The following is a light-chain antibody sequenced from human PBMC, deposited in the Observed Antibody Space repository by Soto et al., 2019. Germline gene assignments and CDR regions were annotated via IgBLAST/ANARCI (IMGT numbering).Light chain of an antibody. J-gene: IGKJ1*01. CDR3: QHYNNGPR. CDR2: DAS. V-gene: IGKV3D-15*01. CDR1: QSMGSN. Sequence: EIVMTQSPATMSVSPGERATLSCRASQSMGSNVAWYQQKPGQAPRLLIYDASNRATGIPARFSGSGSGTEFTLTISSLQSEDFAVYYCQHYNNGPRFGQGTKVDIK.